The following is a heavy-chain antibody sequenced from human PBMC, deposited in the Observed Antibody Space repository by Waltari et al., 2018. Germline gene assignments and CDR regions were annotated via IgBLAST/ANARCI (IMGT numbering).Heavy chain of an antibody. CDR3: AHTIFGVVTYFDY. CDR1: WFPLNNARMG. Sequence: QVTLKESGPVLVKPPETPPLTCTGSWFPLNNARMGVSWIRQPPGKALEWLAHIFSNDEKSYSTSLKSRLTISKDTSKSQVVLTMTNMDPVDTATYYCAHTIFGVVTYFDYWGQGTLVTVSS. CDR2: IFSNDEK. V-gene: IGHV2-26*01. J-gene: IGHJ4*02. D-gene: IGHD3-3*01.